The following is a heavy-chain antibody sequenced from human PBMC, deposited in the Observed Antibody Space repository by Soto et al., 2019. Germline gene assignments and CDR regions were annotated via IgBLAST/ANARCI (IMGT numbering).Heavy chain of an antibody. CDR1: GFTVSSNY. Sequence: EVQLVETGGGLIQPGGSLRLSCAASGFTVSSNYMSWVRQAPGKGLEWVSVIYSGGSTYYADSVKGRFTISRDNSKNTLYPQMNSLRAEDTAVYYCARAVHQSRFGDHDAFDIWGQGTMVTVSS. CDR2: IYSGGST. CDR3: ARAVHQSRFGDHDAFDI. D-gene: IGHD4-17*01. V-gene: IGHV3-53*02. J-gene: IGHJ3*02.